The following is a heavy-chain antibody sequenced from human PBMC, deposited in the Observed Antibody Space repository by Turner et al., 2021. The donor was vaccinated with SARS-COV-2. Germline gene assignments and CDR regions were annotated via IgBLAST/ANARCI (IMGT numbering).Heavy chain of an antibody. CDR2: INQGEST. Sequence: QVQLQQLGAGLLKPSATLSPTCAVYGGSFSGYYWCWIRQPPGKGLEWIGEINQGESTNYNPSLKSRVTISVDTSKNQFSLKLSSVTAADTAVYYCARSGWSLWYFDYWGQGTLVTVSS. V-gene: IGHV4-34*01. CDR3: ARSGWSLWYFDY. CDR1: GGSFSGYY. D-gene: IGHD6-19*01. J-gene: IGHJ4*02.